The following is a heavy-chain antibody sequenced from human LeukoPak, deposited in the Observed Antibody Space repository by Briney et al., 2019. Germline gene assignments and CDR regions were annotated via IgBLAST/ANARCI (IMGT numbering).Heavy chain of an antibody. Sequence: ASVKVSCKASGYTFTGYCMHWVRQAPGQGLEWMGWISAYNGNTNYAQKLQGRVTMTTDTSTSTAYMELRSLRSDDTAVYYCARDSCLQWACGANPAKNWFDPWGQGTLVTVSS. CDR2: ISAYNGNT. V-gene: IGHV1-18*04. J-gene: IGHJ5*02. CDR3: ARDSCLQWACGANPAKNWFDP. D-gene: IGHD1-26*01. CDR1: GYTFTGYC.